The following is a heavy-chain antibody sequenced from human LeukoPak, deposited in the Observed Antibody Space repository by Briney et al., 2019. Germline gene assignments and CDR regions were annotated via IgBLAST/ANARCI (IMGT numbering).Heavy chain of an antibody. CDR2: IREDGSKT. J-gene: IGHJ3*02. CDR1: GFAFSTYW. V-gene: IGHV3-7*01. Sequence: GGSLRLSCAASGFAFSTYWMSWVRQAPGKGLEWVANIREDGSKTYYVDSVKGRFTISRDNAKSSLYLQMNSLRAEDTAVYYCAPPDIRPGYNFGYGVDGFGIWGQGTMVTVSS. CDR3: APPDIRPGYNFGYGVDGFGI. D-gene: IGHD1-1*01.